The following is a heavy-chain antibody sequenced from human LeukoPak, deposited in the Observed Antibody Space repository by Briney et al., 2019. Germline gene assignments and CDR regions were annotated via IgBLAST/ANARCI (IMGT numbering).Heavy chain of an antibody. CDR2: IIPIFGTA. V-gene: IGHV1-69*13. J-gene: IGHJ3*02. Sequence: GGPVKVSCKASGGTFSSYAISWVRQAPGQGLEWMGGIIPIFGTANYAQKFQGRVTITADESTSTAYMELSSLRSEDTAVYYCARDSSDRGAFDIWGQGTMVTVSS. CDR3: ARDSSDRGAFDI. CDR1: GGTFSSYA. D-gene: IGHD3-22*01.